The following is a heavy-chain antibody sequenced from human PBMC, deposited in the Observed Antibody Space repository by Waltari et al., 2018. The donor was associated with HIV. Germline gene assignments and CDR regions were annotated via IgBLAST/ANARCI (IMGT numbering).Heavy chain of an antibody. J-gene: IGHJ5*02. CDR3: AKDLKTLVRGGGLDP. V-gene: IGHV3-30*02. CDR1: GFNFNKSG. Sequence: QVQLVESGGGVVQSGRSLRLSCATSGFNFNKSGMHWVRQAPGKGLGWWAFIRFYGITKFYREAVKGRFIISRDKSKKTLYLQMNSLRPDDTAVYYCAKDLKTLVRGGGLDPWGQGTLVTVSS. D-gene: IGHD3-10*01. CDR2: IRFYGITK.